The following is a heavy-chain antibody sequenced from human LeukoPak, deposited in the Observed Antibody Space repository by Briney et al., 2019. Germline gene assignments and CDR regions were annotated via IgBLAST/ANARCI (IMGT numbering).Heavy chain of an antibody. CDR3: ARVRCAGYDFWSAPLPGSSCPEDY. J-gene: IGHJ4*02. CDR1: GFTFSDYY. CDR2: ISSSGSTI. D-gene: IGHD3-3*01. V-gene: IGHV3-11*04. Sequence: PGGSLRLSCAASGFTFSDYYMSWIRQAPGKGLEWVSYISSSGSTIYYADSVKGRFTISRDNAKNSLYLQMNSLRAEDTAVYCCARVRCAGYDFWSAPLPGSSCPEDYWGQGTLVTVSS.